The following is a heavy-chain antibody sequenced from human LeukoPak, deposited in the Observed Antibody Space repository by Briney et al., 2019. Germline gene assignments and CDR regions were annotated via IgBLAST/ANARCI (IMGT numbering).Heavy chain of an antibody. CDR2: IYYSGST. Sequence: PSETLSLTCTVSGGSISSYYWSWIRLPPGKGLEWIGYIYYSGSTYHNPSLESRVTISVDTSKNQFSLKLSSVTAADTAVYYCAREVNWNSVTLFFDYWGQGTLVTVSS. J-gene: IGHJ4*02. CDR3: AREVNWNSVTLFFDY. V-gene: IGHV4-59*06. CDR1: GGSISSYY. D-gene: IGHD1-7*01.